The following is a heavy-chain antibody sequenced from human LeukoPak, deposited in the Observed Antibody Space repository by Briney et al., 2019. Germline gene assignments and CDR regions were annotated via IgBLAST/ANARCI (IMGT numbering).Heavy chain of an antibody. CDR3: ARLGGSYYTY. V-gene: IGHV3-7*01. CDR1: GFTVSSNY. D-gene: IGHD1-26*01. CDR2: IKQDGGEK. J-gene: IGHJ4*02. Sequence: PGGSLRLSCAASGFTVSSNYMSWVRQAPGKGLEWVANIKQDGGEKYYVDSVKGRFTISRDNAKNSLFLQMNSLRVEDTAVYYCARLGGSYYTYWGQGTLVTVSS.